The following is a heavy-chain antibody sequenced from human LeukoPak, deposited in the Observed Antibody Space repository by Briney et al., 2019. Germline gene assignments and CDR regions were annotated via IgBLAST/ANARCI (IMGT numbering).Heavy chain of an antibody. CDR2: ISYDATNK. CDR3: ANYGDYQYFDY. Sequence: GGSLRRSCAASGFTFINYGMHWVRQAPGKGLEWVAVISYDATNKYYADSVKGRFTISRDNSKNTLYLQMNSLKTDDTAVYYCANYGDYQYFDYWGQGTPVTVSS. J-gene: IGHJ4*02. CDR1: GFTFINYG. V-gene: IGHV3-30*18. D-gene: IGHD4-17*01.